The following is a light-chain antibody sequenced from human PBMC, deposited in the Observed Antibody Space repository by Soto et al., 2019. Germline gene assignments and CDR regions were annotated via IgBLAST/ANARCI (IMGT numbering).Light chain of an antibody. CDR2: GAS. J-gene: IGKJ2*01. CDR3: QQYGNSPPNT. Sequence: EIVLTPSPGALSLTPGERATLSCRASQSVSSSYLAWYQQKPGQAPRLLIHGASSRATGIPDRFSGSGSGTDFTLTISRLEPEDFAVYFCQQYGNSPPNTFGQGTK. V-gene: IGKV3-20*01. CDR1: QSVSSSY.